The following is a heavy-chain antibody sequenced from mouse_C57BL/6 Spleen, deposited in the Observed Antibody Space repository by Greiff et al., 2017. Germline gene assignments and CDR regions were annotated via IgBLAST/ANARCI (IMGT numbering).Heavy chain of an antibody. V-gene: IGHV14-2*01. D-gene: IGHD1-1*01. CDR3: AVITTVVAPYWYFDV. CDR2: LDPEDGET. J-gene: IGHJ1*03. CDR1: GFNIKDYY. Sequence: EVQLQQSWAELVKPGASVKLSCTASGFNIKDYYMHWVKQRPEQGLEWIGRLDPEDGETKYAPKFQGKATITADTSSNTAYLQLSSLTSEDTAVYYCAVITTVVAPYWYFDVWGTGTTVTVSS.